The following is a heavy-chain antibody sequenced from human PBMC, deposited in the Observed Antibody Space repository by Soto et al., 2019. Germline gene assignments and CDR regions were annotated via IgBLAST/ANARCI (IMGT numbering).Heavy chain of an antibody. CDR1: GFTFSSYA. J-gene: IGHJ3*02. V-gene: IGHV3-23*01. Sequence: PGGSLRLSCAASGFTFSSYAMGWVRQAPGKGLEWVSAISGSAHSTYYADSVKGRFTISRDNSKNTLYLQMNSLRAEDTAVYYCARKGPPRDAFDIWGQGTMVTVSS. CDR2: ISGSAHST. CDR3: ARKGPPRDAFDI.